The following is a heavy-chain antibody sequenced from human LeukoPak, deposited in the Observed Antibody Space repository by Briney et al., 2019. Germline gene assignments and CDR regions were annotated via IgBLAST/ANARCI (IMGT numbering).Heavy chain of an antibody. CDR1: GFTVSGNY. CDR3: ARARTTVTSFDY. Sequence: GGSLRLSCAGSGFTVSGNYMTWVRQAPGKGLEWVSVISSGGNTYYADSAKGRFTISRDSSKDTLYLQVNSLRGEDTAVYYCARARTTVTSFDYWGQGTLVTVSS. V-gene: IGHV3-66*01. CDR2: ISSGGNT. J-gene: IGHJ4*02. D-gene: IGHD4-17*01.